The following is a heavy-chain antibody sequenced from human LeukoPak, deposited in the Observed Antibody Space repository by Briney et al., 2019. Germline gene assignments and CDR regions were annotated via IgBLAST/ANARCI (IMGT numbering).Heavy chain of an antibody. CDR3: ARAGGGWSFDY. J-gene: IGHJ4*02. D-gene: IGHD6-19*01. CDR1: GGSISSSSYY. V-gene: IGHV4-39*07. CDR2: IYYSGST. Sequence: SETLSLTCTVSGGSISSSSYYWGWIRQPPGKGLEWIANIYYSGSTYYNPSLKSRVTISVDTSKNQFSLKLSSVTAADTAVYYCARAGGGWSFDYWGQGTLVTVSS.